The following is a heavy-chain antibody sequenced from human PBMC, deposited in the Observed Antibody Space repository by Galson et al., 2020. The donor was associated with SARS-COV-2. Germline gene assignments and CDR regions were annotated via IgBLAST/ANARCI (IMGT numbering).Heavy chain of an antibody. CDR2: FDPEDGET. Sequence: ASVKVSCKVSGYTLTELSMHWVRQAPGNGLEWMGGFDPEDGETIYAQKFQGRVTMTEDTSTDTAYMELSSLRSEDTAVYYCATDWSYYDSSGYYSLGYWGQGTLVTVSS. CDR3: ATDWSYYDSSGYYSLGY. J-gene: IGHJ4*02. D-gene: IGHD3-22*01. CDR1: GYTLTELS. V-gene: IGHV1-24*01.